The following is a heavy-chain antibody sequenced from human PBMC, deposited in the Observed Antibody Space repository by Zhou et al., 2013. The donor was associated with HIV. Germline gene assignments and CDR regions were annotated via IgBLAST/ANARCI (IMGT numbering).Heavy chain of an antibody. J-gene: IGHJ4*02. CDR1: GYTFTSYY. CDR3: ARGRELLRATDFDY. CDR2: INPSGGST. V-gene: IGHV1-46*01. Sequence: QVQLVQSGAEVKKPGASVKVSCKASGYTFTSYYMHWVRQAPGQGLEWMGIINPSGGSTSYAQKFQGRVTITRNTSISTAYMELSSLRSEDTAVYYCARGRELLRATDFDYWGQGTLVTVSS. D-gene: IGHD1-26*01.